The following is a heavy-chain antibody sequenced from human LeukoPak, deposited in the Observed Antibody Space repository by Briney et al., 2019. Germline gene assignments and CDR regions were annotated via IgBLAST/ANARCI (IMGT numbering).Heavy chain of an antibody. V-gene: IGHV4-39*01. Sequence: SETLSLTCTVSGGSISSHNYYWAWIRQPPGKTLEWIGSIYYSGSTYYNPSLKSRVTISVDTSKNQFSLKLSSVTAADTAVYYCARLAGTYYYYYMDVWGKGTTVTVSS. CDR3: ARLAGTYYYYYMDV. J-gene: IGHJ6*03. D-gene: IGHD1-7*01. CDR1: GGSISSHNYY. CDR2: IYYSGST.